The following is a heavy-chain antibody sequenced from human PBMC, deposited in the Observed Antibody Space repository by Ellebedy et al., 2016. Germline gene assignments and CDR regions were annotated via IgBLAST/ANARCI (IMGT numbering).Heavy chain of an antibody. V-gene: IGHV3-9*01. J-gene: IGHJ4*02. CDR2: ISWNSAAI. CDR3: AKGTMDYLHH. Sequence: SLKISXAPSGFTFDDYALHWVRQVPGKGLEWVSGISWNSAAIGYGEAVKGRFTISRDSAKNYLYLQMNSLRVEDTALYFCAKGTMDYLHHWGQGTLVTVSS. CDR1: GFTFDDYA. D-gene: IGHD3-10*01.